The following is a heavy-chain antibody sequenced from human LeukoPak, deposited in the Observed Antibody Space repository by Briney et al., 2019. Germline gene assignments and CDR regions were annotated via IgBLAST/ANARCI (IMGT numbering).Heavy chain of an antibody. V-gene: IGHV3-21*01. CDR3: ARDVGLDY. CDR1: GFTFSDYS. CDR2: ISTDSSYI. D-gene: IGHD2-15*01. Sequence: GGSLRLSCAASGFTFSDYSMNWVRQAPGKGLEWVSSISTDSSYIDYADSVKGRFTISRDNAKNSLFLQMNSLRAEDTAVYYCARDVGLDYWGQGTLVTVSS. J-gene: IGHJ4*02.